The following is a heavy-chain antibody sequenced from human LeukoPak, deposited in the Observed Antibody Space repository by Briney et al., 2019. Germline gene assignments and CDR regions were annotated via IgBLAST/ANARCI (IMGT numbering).Heavy chain of an antibody. CDR2: IYYSGST. J-gene: IGHJ4*02. D-gene: IGHD3-3*01. CDR3: ARDRRYYDF. Sequence: SETLSLTCTVSGGSISSSSYYWGWIRQPPGKGLEWIGSIYYSGSTYYNPSLKSRVTISVDTSKNQFSLKLSSVTAADTAVYYCARDRRYYDFWGQGTLVTVSS. CDR1: GGSISSSSYY. V-gene: IGHV4-39*07.